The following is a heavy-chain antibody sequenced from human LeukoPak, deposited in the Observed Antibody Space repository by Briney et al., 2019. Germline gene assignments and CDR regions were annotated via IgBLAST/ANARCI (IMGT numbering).Heavy chain of an antibody. V-gene: IGHV3-66*01. J-gene: IGHJ3*01. CDR3: ASGDKCLRNALDV. D-gene: IGHD7-27*01. Sequence: GGSLRLSCAASGFNFDRNYMRWARQAPGKGLEWVSTIYVAGNTYYAESVRGRFSISRDISKHTLDLTMNSLRAEDTDVYYCASGDKCLRNALDVWGRGTMVTVSS. CDR1: GFNFDRNY. CDR2: IYVAGNT.